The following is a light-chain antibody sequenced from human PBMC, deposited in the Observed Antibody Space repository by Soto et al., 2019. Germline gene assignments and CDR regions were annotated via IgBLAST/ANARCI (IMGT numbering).Light chain of an antibody. CDR2: KAS. J-gene: IGKJ1*01. CDR3: QQSKTYPWT. V-gene: IGKV1-5*03. CDR1: QSISRC. Sequence: DVQMTQSPSTLSSSVGDRVTITCRASQSISRCLAWYQQKPWKAPKRLIYKASTLVSGVPSNFIGSGSGKESTLSISSLQPEDFETEYCQQSKTYPWTFGHGTKV.